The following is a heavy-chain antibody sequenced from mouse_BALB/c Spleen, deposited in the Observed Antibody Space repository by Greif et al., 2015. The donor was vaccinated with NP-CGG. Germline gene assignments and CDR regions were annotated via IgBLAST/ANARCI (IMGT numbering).Heavy chain of an antibody. CDR2: ISSGGSYT. J-gene: IGHJ2*01. Sequence: EVKLMESGGGLVKPGGSLKLSCAASGFAFSSYDMSWVRQTPEKRLEWVATISSGGSYTYYPDSVKGRFTISRDNARNALYLQMSSLRSEDTALYYCARVYGKEDYYFDYWGQGTTLTVSS. V-gene: IGHV5-9*02. CDR1: GFAFSSYD. CDR3: ARVYGKEDYYFDY. D-gene: IGHD2-1*01.